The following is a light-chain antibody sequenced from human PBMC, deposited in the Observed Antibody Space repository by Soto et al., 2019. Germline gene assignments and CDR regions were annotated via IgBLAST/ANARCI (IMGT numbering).Light chain of an antibody. J-gene: IGKJ1*01. V-gene: IGKV2-28*01. CDR2: LGS. Sequence: DIVMTQSPLSLPVTPGEPASISCRSSQSLLHSNGYNHLNWYLQKPGQSPQLLIYLGSYRSSGVPDRFSGSGSGTDFTLKISRVEAEDVGVYYCMKVLQTRTLGQGTKVDIK. CDR3: MKVLQTRT. CDR1: QSLLHSNGYNH.